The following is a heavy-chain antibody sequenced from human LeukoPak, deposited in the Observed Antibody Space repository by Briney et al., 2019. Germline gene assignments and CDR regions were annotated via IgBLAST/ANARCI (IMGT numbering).Heavy chain of an antibody. CDR2: INPSGGST. J-gene: IGHJ4*02. CDR1: GYTFTSYY. CDR3: ARHRGGYCSSTSCYHFDY. D-gene: IGHD2-2*01. Sequence: ASVKVSCKASGYTFTSYYMHWVRQAPGQGLEWMGIINPSGGSTSYAQKFQGRVTMTRDTSTSTVYMELSSLRSEDTAVYYCARHRGGYCSSTSCYHFDYWGQGTLVTVSS. V-gene: IGHV1-46*01.